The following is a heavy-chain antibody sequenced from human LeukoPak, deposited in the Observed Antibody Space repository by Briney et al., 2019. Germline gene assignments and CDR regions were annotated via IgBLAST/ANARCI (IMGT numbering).Heavy chain of an antibody. J-gene: IGHJ4*02. D-gene: IGHD2-21*02. CDR1: GFTFSTYA. V-gene: IGHV3-23*01. CDR3: AKSPTYCGSDCYSTFDY. CDR2: VTVSGRGGST. Sequence: GGSLRLSCAASGFTFSTYAMSWVRQAPGKGLEWVSAVTVSGRGGSTYYADSVKGRFTISRDNSKSTLYLQMNSLRAEDTALYYCAKSPTYCGSDCYSTFDYWGQGNLVTVSS.